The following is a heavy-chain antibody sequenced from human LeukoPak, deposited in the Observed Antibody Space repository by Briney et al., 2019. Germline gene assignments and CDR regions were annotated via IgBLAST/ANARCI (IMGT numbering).Heavy chain of an antibody. CDR2: MNPNSGNT. Sequence: AASVKVSCKVSGYTFTSYDINWGRQATGQGVEWRGWMNPNSGNTGYAQKFQGRVTMTRNTSIRTAYMELSSLRSEDTAVYYCARGGSYYGSGSSNWFDPWGQGTLVTVSS. CDR3: ARGGSYYGSGSSNWFDP. CDR1: GYTFTSYD. D-gene: IGHD3-10*01. V-gene: IGHV1-8*01. J-gene: IGHJ5*02.